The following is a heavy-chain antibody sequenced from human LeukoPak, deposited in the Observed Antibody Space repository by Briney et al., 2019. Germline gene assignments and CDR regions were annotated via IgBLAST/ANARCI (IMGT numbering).Heavy chain of an antibody. CDR3: ARVSYDPDYYGSGIINWFDP. V-gene: IGHV4-39*07. Sequence: SETLSLTCTVSGGSISSYYWGWIRQPPGKGLEWIGTVYYSGSTYYDPSLKSRVTISVDTSKNQFSLKLSSVTAADTAVYYCARVSYDPDYYGSGIINWFDPWGQGTLVTVSS. CDR1: GGSISSYY. CDR2: VYYSGST. D-gene: IGHD3-10*01. J-gene: IGHJ5*02.